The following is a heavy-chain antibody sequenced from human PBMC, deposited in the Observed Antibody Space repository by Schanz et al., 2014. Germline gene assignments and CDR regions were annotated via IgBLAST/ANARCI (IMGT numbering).Heavy chain of an antibody. CDR2: INPNTGGT. V-gene: IGHV1-2*04. CDR1: GYTFTSYS. CDR3: ARDDRAYYYGMDV. D-gene: IGHD3-22*01. J-gene: IGHJ6*02. Sequence: QVQLVQSGAEVKKPGASVKVSCKASGYTFTSYSMHWVRQAPGQGLEWMGWINPNTGGTNFAQKFQGWVTVTRDTSISTVYMELSRVTYEDTAVYYCARDDRAYYYGMDVWGQGTTVTVS.